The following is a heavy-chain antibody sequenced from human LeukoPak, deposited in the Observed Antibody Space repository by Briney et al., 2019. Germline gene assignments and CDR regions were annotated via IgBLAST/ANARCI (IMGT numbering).Heavy chain of an antibody. CDR2: INQGGSQI. J-gene: IGHJ4*02. Sequence: PGGSLRLSCAASGFTFSSYSMNWVRQAPGKGLEWVANINQGGSQISYVDSVRGRFTIARDDAKNSLYLQMNSLRSEDTAVYYCARFNGRGVSNDYWGQGTLVTVSA. CDR1: GFTFSSYS. D-gene: IGHD3-10*01. CDR3: ARFNGRGVSNDY. V-gene: IGHV3-7*03.